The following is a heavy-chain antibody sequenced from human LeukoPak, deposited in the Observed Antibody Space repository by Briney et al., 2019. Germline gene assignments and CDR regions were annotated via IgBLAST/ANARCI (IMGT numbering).Heavy chain of an antibody. CDR2: INQHGGDI. D-gene: IGHD4-17*01. V-gene: IGHV3-7*01. J-gene: IGHJ6*03. Sequence: GGSLRLSCEASGFTFSTSTMHWVRQAPGKGLEWVANINQHGGDIHYVDSVKGRFTISRDNAKNSVYLQMNSLRAEDTAVYYCAKEDYGDPQTHYYFYMDVWGKGTTVTISS. CDR3: AKEDYGDPQTHYYFYMDV. CDR1: GFTFSTST.